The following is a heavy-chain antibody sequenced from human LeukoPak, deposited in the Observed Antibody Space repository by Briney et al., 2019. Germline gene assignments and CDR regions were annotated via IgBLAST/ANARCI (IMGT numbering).Heavy chain of an antibody. CDR2: IGGDGGST. J-gene: IGHJ4*02. V-gene: IGHV3-43*02. Sequence: GGSLRLSCAASGFTFDDYAMHWVRHAPGKGLEWVSFIGGDGGSTYYADSVKGRFTISRDHSKNSLFLQMKSLRTDDTALHYCGKEARYYDWSGYLGGEGTMVTVSS. CDR3: GKEARYYDWSGYL. CDR1: GFTFDDYA. D-gene: IGHD3-22*01.